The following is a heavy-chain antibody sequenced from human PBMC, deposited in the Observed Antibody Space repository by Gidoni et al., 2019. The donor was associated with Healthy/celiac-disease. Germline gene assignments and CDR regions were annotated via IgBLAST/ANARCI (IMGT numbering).Heavy chain of an antibody. CDR2: INAGNGNT. CDR1: GYTFTSYA. J-gene: IGHJ4*02. V-gene: IGHV1-3*01. CDR3: ARGLRYFDWLFTGDYYFDY. D-gene: IGHD3-9*01. Sequence: QVQLVQSGAEVKQPGASVKVSCKASGYTFTSYAMHWARQAPGQRLDWMGWINAGNGNTKYSQKFQGRVTITRDTSASTAYMELSSLRSEDTAVYYCARGLRYFDWLFTGDYYFDYWGQGTLVTVSS.